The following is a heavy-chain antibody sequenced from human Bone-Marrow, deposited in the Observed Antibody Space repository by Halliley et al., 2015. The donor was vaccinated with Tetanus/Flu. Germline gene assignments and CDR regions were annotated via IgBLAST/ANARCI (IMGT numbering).Heavy chain of an antibody. CDR2: IYYSGNT. D-gene: IGHD4-17*01. CDR3: ARHGAGPHYGDYKGVFGHINWFDA. V-gene: IGHV4-39*01. J-gene: IGHJ5*02. Sequence: TLSLTCIVSSGSISSPSYYWGWIRQPPGKGLEWVGTIYYSGNTYYNPSLKSRVAISVDTSKNQFSLELNSVTASDTAVYFCARHGAGPHYGDYKGVFGHINWFDAWGQGTLVTVSS. CDR1: SGSISSPSYY.